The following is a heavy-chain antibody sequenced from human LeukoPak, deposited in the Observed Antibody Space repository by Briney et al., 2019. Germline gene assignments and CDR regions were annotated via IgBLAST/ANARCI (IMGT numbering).Heavy chain of an antibody. CDR2: IYTSGST. CDR3: ARDPPPYYYYYMDV. CDR1: GGSISSGSYY. J-gene: IGHJ6*03. Sequence: SETLSRTCTVSGGSISSGSYYWSWIRQPAGKGLEWIGRIYTSGSTNYNPSLKSRVTISVDTSKNQFSLKLSSVTAADTAVYYCARDPPPYYYYYMDVWGKGTTVTVSS. V-gene: IGHV4-61*02.